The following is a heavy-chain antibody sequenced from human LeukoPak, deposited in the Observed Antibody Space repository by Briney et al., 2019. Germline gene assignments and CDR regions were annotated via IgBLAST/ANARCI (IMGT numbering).Heavy chain of an antibody. V-gene: IGHV4-34*01. J-gene: IGHJ4*02. CDR3: ARGRRLLDY. Sequence: SETLSLTCAVYGGSFSGHYWSWIRQPPGKGLEWIGEINHSGSTNYNPSLKSRVTISVDTSKNQFSLKLSSVTAADTAVYYCARGRRLLDYWGQGTLVTVSS. CDR2: INHSGST. D-gene: IGHD3-22*01. CDR1: GGSFSGHY.